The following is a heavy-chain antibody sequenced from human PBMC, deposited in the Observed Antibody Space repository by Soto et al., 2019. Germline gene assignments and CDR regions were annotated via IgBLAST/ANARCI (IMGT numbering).Heavy chain of an antibody. CDR3: ATGKEVRGGLDI. CDR2: FDPEDGET. CDR1: GYTLTELS. Sequence: ASVKVSCKVSGYTLTELSMHWVRQAPGKGLEWMGGFDPEDGETIYAQKFQGRVTMTEDTSTDTAYMELSSLRSEDTAVYYCATGKEVRGGLDIWGQGTMVTVSS. V-gene: IGHV1-24*01. J-gene: IGHJ3*02. D-gene: IGHD3-10*01.